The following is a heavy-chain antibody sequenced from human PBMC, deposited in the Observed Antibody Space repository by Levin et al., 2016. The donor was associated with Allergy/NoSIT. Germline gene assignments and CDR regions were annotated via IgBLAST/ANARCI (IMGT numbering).Heavy chain of an antibody. J-gene: IGHJ4*02. CDR3: ARGLLYSGSYYDY. Sequence: VRQAPGKGLEWVSVIYSGGSTYYADSVKGRFTISRDNSKNTLYLQMNSLRAEDTAVYYCARGLLYSGSYYDYWGQGTLVTVSS. D-gene: IGHD1-26*01. V-gene: IGHV3-53*01. CDR2: IYSGGST.